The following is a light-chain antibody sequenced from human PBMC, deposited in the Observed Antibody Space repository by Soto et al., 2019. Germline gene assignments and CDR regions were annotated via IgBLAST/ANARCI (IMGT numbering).Light chain of an antibody. CDR2: EVN. Sequence: QSVLTQPPSVSGSPGQSVAISCTGTSSDVGCYNYVSWYQQHPGKASKLMIYEVNQRPSGVPDRFSGSKSGNTASLTVSGLQAEDDADYYCSSYAGSSNVFGTGTKVTVL. CDR3: SSYAGSSNV. V-gene: IGLV2-8*01. J-gene: IGLJ1*01. CDR1: SSDVGCYNY.